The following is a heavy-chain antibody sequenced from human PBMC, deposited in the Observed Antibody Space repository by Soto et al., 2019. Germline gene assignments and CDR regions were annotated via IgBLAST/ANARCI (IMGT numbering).Heavy chain of an antibody. Sequence: GGSLKLSCSASGFPFSSYAMHWVRQAPGKGLEYVSSISTNGGSTHYADSVKGKFTISRDNSKNTHYLQMSSLRADDTAVYYCVKGEYYYDSSGYYPFDYWGQGP. CDR2: ISTNGGST. CDR3: VKGEYYYDSSGYYPFDY. J-gene: IGHJ4*02. V-gene: IGHV3-64D*06. CDR1: GFPFSSYA. D-gene: IGHD3-22*01.